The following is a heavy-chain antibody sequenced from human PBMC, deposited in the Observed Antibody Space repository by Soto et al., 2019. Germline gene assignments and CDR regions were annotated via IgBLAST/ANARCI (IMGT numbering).Heavy chain of an antibody. Sequence: QVQLVESGGGVVQPGRSLRLSCAASGFTFSSYAMHWVRQAPGKGLEWVAVISYDGINKYYADSEKGRFTISRDNSNNPLYLQMTSLRAEDSAVYYYASYRTAPDYWGQGTLVTVSS. V-gene: IGHV3-30-3*01. D-gene: IGHD3-16*02. CDR3: ASYRTAPDY. CDR1: GFTFSSYA. CDR2: ISYDGINK. J-gene: IGHJ4*02.